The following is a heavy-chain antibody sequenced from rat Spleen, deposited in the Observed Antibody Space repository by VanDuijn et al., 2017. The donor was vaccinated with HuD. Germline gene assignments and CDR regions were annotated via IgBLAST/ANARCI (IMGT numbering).Heavy chain of an antibody. Sequence: EVQLVESDGGLVQPGRSLKLSCAASGFTFSDYYMAWVRQAPTKGLEWVATISYDGSSTYYRESVKGRFTISRDNAKSTLYLKMDSLRSEYTATYYCARRGGGFFDYWGQGVMVTVSS. CDR2: ISYDGSST. V-gene: IGHV5-29*01. CDR1: GFTFSDYY. J-gene: IGHJ2*01. CDR3: ARRGGGFFDY. D-gene: IGHD1-11*01.